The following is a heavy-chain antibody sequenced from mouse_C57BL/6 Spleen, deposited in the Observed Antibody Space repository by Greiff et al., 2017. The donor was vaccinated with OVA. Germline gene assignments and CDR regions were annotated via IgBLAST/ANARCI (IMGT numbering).Heavy chain of an antibody. D-gene: IGHD2-14*01. V-gene: IGHV5-16*01. Sequence: EVKLVESEGGLVQPGSSMKLSCTASGFTFSDYYMAWVRQVPAKGLEWVANINYDGSSTYYLASLKSRFIISRDNAKNILYLQMSSLKSEDTATYYCAKGGYDESYVDVWGTGTTVTGSS. CDR2: INYDGSST. CDR1: GFTFSDYY. J-gene: IGHJ1*03. CDR3: AKGGYDESYVDV.